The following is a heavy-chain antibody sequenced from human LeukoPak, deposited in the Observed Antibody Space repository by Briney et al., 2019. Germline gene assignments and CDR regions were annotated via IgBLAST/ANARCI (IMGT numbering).Heavy chain of an antibody. Sequence: SETLSLTCAVYGGSFSGYYWSWIRQPPGKGLEWIGEVTHTGTANYNPSLKSRVTISVGTSKNQFSLKLNSVTAADTAVYYCARHRGFTYGDYWGQGTLVTVSS. CDR2: VTHTGTA. J-gene: IGHJ4*02. CDR1: GGSFSGYY. D-gene: IGHD5-18*01. V-gene: IGHV4-34*01. CDR3: ARHRGFTYGDY.